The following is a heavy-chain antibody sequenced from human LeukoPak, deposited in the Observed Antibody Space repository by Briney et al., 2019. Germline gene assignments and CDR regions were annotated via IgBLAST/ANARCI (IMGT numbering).Heavy chain of an antibody. J-gene: IGHJ4*02. V-gene: IGHV4-4*07. CDR2: IYTSGST. Sequence: SETLSLTCTVSGGSISSYYWRWIRQPAGKGLEWIGRIYTSGSTNYNPSLKSRVTMSVDTSKNQFSLKLSSVTAADTAVYYCARIHYRPSRYYFDYWGQGTLVTVSS. CDR3: ARIHYRPSRYYFDY. D-gene: IGHD3-10*01. CDR1: GGSISSYY.